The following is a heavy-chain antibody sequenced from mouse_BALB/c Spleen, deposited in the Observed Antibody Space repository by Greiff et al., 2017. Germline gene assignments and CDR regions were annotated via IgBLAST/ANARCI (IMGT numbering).Heavy chain of an antibody. J-gene: IGHJ1*01. CDR2: IDPANGNT. Sequence: EVQLQESGAELVKPGASVKLSCTASGFNIQDTYMHWVKQRPEQGLEWIGRIDPANGNTKYDPKFQGKATITADTSSNTAYLQLSSLTSEDTAVYYCARITTGGYWYFDVWGAGTTVTVSS. V-gene: IGHV14-3*02. CDR1: GFNIQDTY. D-gene: IGHD1-1*01. CDR3: ARITTGGYWYFDV.